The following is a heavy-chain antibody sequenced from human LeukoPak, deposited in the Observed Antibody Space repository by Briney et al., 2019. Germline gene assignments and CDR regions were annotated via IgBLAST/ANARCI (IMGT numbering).Heavy chain of an antibody. D-gene: IGHD6-13*01. CDR2: IKQDGSEK. V-gene: IGHV3-7*03. Sequence: GGPLRLSCAVSGFTFSSYWMSWVRQAPGKGLEWVANIKQDGSEKYYVDSVKGRFTISRDNAQNSLFLQINSLRAEDTAVYYCARDSWGYSEYGGQGTLVTVSS. CDR3: ARDSWGYSEY. CDR1: GFTFSSYW. J-gene: IGHJ4*02.